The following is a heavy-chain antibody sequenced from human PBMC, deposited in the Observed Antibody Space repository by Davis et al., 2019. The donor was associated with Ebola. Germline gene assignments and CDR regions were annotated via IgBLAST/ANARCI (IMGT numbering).Heavy chain of an antibody. CDR3: ARDFDGGNYYFDC. J-gene: IGHJ4*02. D-gene: IGHD3-9*01. Sequence: SVKVSCKTSGGSFSSHPISWVRQAPRQGLEWMGGIIPIFDTPHYAQKFQGRITITADASTSTACMELSSLRSEDTATYFCARDFDGGNYYFDCWGPGTPVTVSS. CDR1: GGSFSSHP. V-gene: IGHV1-69*13. CDR2: IIPIFDTP.